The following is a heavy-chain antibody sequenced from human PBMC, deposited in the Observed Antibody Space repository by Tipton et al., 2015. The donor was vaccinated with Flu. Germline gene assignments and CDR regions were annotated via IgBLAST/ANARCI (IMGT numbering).Heavy chain of an antibody. J-gene: IGHJ3*02. Sequence: QLVQSGSELKKPGASVKVSCKASGYTFTTYAVNWVRQAPGQGLEWMGWINTKTGDATYAQGFTGRFVFSLDTSVSSAHLQISSLKAEDTAVYYCARDRDRNYGADASDIWGQGTMVTVSS. CDR2: INTKTGDA. CDR3: ARDRDRNYGADASDI. D-gene: IGHD4-11*01. V-gene: IGHV7-4-1*02. CDR1: GYTFTTYA.